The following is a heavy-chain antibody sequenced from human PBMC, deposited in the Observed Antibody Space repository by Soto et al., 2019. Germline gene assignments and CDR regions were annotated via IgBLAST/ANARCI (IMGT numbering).Heavy chain of an antibody. CDR1: GGSFSGYY. Sequence: SETRSLTCAVYGGSFSGYYWSWIRQPPGKGLEWIGEINHSGSTNYNPSLKSRVTISVDTSKNQFSLKLSSVTAADTAVYYCARQNYGSGSWGYYYYGMDVWGQGTTVT. CDR2: INHSGST. CDR3: ARQNYGSGSWGYYYYGMDV. J-gene: IGHJ6*02. D-gene: IGHD3-10*01. V-gene: IGHV4-34*01.